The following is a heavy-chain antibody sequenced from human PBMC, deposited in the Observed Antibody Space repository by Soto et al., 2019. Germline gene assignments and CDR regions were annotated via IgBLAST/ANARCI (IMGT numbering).Heavy chain of an antibody. V-gene: IGHV4-30-2*01. CDR2: IYHSGST. Sequence: QVQLQESASGLVKPSETRSLTCGVSGDSISGRYSWHWIRRPPGGGLEWVGYIYHSGSTHYNPSLGSRIPMSVDTSKNMCSLKLTDVTAADSALYYCARVDIIRGSPIDSWGQGTLVTGS. D-gene: IGHD3-10*01. CDR1: GDSISGRYS. J-gene: IGHJ4*02. CDR3: ARVDIIRGSPIDS.